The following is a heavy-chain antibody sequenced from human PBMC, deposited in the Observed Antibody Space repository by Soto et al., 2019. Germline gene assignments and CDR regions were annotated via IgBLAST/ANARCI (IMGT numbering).Heavy chain of an antibody. Sequence: GGSLRLSCAASGFTFSSYDMHWVRQATGKGLEWVSAIGTAGDTYYPGSVKGRFTISRENAKNSLYLQMNSLRAGDTAVYYCARGRGAAAGTLKRTNRLDPWGQGTLVTVSS. J-gene: IGHJ5*02. CDR1: GFTFSSYD. CDR2: IGTAGDT. V-gene: IGHV3-13*01. CDR3: ARGRGAAAGTLKRTNRLDP. D-gene: IGHD6-13*01.